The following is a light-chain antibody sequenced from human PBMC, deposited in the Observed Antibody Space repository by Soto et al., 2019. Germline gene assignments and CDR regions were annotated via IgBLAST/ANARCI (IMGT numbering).Light chain of an antibody. V-gene: IGKV1-33*01. CDR1: QDISNY. Sequence: DVPMTQSPSSLSASVGDRVTITCQTSQDISNYLNWYQQKSGKAPGLLIYDASNLETGVPSRFSGSGSGTDFTFTISSLQPDDIATYYCQQYDNLPLTFGAWTKVAIK. CDR3: QQYDNLPLT. CDR2: DAS. J-gene: IGKJ4*01.